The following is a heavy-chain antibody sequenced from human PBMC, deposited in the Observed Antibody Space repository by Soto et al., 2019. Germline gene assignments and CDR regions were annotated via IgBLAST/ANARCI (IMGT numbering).Heavy chain of an antibody. J-gene: IGHJ4*02. V-gene: IGHV1-2*04. CDR3: ARDRWAILTGYRDYYFDY. CDR1: GYTFTGYY. D-gene: IGHD3-9*01. Sequence: ASVKVSCKASGYTFTGYYMHWVRQAPGQGLEWMGWINPNSGGTNYAQKFQGWVTMTRDTSISTAYMELSRLRSDDTAVYYCARDRWAILTGYRDYYFDYWGQGTLVTVSS. CDR2: INPNSGGT.